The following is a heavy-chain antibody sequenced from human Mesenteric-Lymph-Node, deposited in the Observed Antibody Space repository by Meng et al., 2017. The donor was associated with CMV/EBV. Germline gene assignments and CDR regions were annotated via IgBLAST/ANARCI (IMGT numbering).Heavy chain of an antibody. J-gene: IGHJ6*02. Sequence: GSLRLSCTVSGGSISSYYWSWIRQPPGKGLEWIGYIYYSGSTNYNPSLKSRVTISVDTSKNQFSLKLSSVTAADTAVYYCARDSSSYYYYYGMDVWGQGTTVTVS. CDR2: IYYSGST. CDR3: ARDSSSYYYYYGMDV. V-gene: IGHV4-59*01. CDR1: GGSISSYY. D-gene: IGHD6-6*01.